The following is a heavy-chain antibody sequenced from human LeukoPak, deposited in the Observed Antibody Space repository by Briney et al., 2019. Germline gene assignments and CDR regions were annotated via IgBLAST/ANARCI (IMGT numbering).Heavy chain of an antibody. J-gene: IGHJ3*02. CDR3: ARRDDFWSGNDAFDI. CDR2: IYTSGST. Sequence: SETLSLTCTVSGSSISSYYWSWIRQPAGKGLEWIGRIYTSGSTNYNPSLKSRVTMSVDTSKNQFSLKLSSVTAADTAVYYCARRDDFWSGNDAFDIWGQGTMVTVSS. V-gene: IGHV4-4*07. D-gene: IGHD3-3*01. CDR1: GSSISSYY.